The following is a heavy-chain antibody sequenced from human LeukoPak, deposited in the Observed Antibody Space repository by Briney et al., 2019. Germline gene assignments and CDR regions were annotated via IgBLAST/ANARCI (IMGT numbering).Heavy chain of an antibody. CDR1: GGTFSSYA. V-gene: IGHV1-69*05. D-gene: IGHD5-12*01. J-gene: IGHJ6*03. Sequence: SVKVSCKASGGTFSSYAISWVRQAPGQGLEWMGGIIPIFGTANYAQKFQGGVTITTDESTSTAYMELSSLRSEDTAVYYCARAYSGYDSPHYYYYYMDVWGKGTTVTVSS. CDR2: IIPIFGTA. CDR3: ARAYSGYDSPHYYYYYMDV.